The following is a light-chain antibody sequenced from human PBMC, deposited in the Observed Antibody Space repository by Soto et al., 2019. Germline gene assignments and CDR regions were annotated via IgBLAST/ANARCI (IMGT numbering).Light chain of an antibody. CDR1: QSVSSSY. Sequence: EIVLTQSPGTLSLSPGERATLSCRASQSVSSSYLAWYQQKPGQAPRLLIYGASSRATGIPDRFSGSGSGAVFPLTISRQEPEDFAVYYCQQDGSSPWTFGQGTKVEIK. CDR3: QQDGSSPWT. J-gene: IGKJ1*01. CDR2: GAS. V-gene: IGKV3-20*01.